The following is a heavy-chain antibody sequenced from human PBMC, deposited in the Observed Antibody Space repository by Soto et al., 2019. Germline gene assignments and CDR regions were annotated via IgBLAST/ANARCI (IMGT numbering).Heavy chain of an antibody. CDR2: ISYDGSNK. V-gene: IGHV3-30*18. CDR3: AKDHSGTNWFDP. J-gene: IGHJ5*02. CDR1: GFTFSSYG. Sequence: PGGSLRLSCAASGFTFSSYGMHWVRQAPGKGLEWVAVISYDGSNKYYADSVKGRFTISRDNSKNTLYLQMNSLRAEDTAVYYCAKDHSGTNWFDPWGQGTLVTVSS.